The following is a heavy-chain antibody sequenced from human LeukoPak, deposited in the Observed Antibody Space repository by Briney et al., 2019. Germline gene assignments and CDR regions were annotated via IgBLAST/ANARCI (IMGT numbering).Heavy chain of an antibody. CDR3: ARDLIAAAAASDY. V-gene: IGHV1-2*02. J-gene: IGHJ4*02. Sequence: GASVKVSCKASGYTFTGYYIHWVRQARGQGLEWMGWINPNSGGTNYAQKFQGRVTMTRDTSISTTYMELSRLRSDDTAVYYCARDLIAAAAASDYWGQGTLVTVSS. CDR2: INPNSGGT. CDR1: GYTFTGYY. D-gene: IGHD6-13*01.